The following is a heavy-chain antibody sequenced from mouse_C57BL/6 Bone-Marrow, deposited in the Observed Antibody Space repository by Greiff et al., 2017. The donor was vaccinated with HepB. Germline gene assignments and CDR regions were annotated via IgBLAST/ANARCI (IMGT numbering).Heavy chain of an antibody. J-gene: IGHJ2*01. CDR2: ISGGGGNT. V-gene: IGHV5-9*01. Sequence: EVQGVESGGVLVKPGGSLKLSCAASGFTFSSYTMSWVRQTPEKRLEWVATISGGGGNTYYPDSVKGRFTISRDNAKNTLYLQMSSLRSEDTALYYCARDGYYPYYFDYWGQGTTLTVSS. CDR1: GFTFSSYT. D-gene: IGHD2-3*01. CDR3: ARDGYYPYYFDY.